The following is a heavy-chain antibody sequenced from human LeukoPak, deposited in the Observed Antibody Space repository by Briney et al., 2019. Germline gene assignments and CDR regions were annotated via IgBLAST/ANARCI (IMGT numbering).Heavy chain of an antibody. Sequence: GGSLRLSCAASGFTFSSYEMNWVRQAPGKGLEWVSYISSSGSTIYYADSVKGRFTISRDNAKNTLYLQMNSLRAEDTAVYYCAKYGDYVEGAGFDPWGQGTLVTVSS. CDR2: ISSSGSTI. CDR1: GFTFSSYE. J-gene: IGHJ5*02. D-gene: IGHD4-17*01. V-gene: IGHV3-48*03. CDR3: AKYGDYVEGAGFDP.